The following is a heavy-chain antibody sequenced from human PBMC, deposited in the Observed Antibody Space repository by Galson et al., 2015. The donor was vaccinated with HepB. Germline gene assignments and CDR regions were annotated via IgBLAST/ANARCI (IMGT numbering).Heavy chain of an antibody. CDR3: ARGPSYGNPTYYYDMDV. CDR1: GFTFSSYW. Sequence: SLRLSCAASGFTFSSYWMHWVRQPPGKGLVWVSRINSDGSSTTYADSVKGRFTISRDNAKNTLYLQMNSLRAEDTAVYYCARGPSYGNPTYYYDMDVWGQGTTVTVSS. V-gene: IGHV3-74*01. D-gene: IGHD5-18*01. J-gene: IGHJ6*02. CDR2: INSDGSST.